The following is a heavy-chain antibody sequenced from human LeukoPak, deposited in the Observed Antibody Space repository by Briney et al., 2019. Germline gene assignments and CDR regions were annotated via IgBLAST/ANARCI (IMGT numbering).Heavy chain of an antibody. CDR3: ARDFGYGGNPYYCDY. Sequence: GASVKVSCKASGYTFTDYYIHWVRQAPGQGLEWMGWINPNSVGTNSAQKFQGRVTMTRDKSISTAYMELRRLRSDDTAVYYCARDFGYGGNPYYCDYWGQGTLATVSS. J-gene: IGHJ4*02. CDR1: GYTFTDYY. CDR2: INPNSVGT. D-gene: IGHD4-23*01. V-gene: IGHV1-2*02.